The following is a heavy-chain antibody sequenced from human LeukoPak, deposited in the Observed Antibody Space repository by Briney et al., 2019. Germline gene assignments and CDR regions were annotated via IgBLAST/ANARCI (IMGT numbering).Heavy chain of an antibody. D-gene: IGHD3-10*01. CDR1: GFTFTNYG. CDR2: ISVYNGNT. Sequence: ASVKVSYKASGFTFTNYGISWVRQAPGQGLEWMGWISVYNGNTNYAQKLQGRVTMTTDTSTSTAYIELRSLRSDDTAVYYCARAGYYGSGSYYDFDYWGQGTLVTVSS. V-gene: IGHV1-18*01. CDR3: ARAGYYGSGSYYDFDY. J-gene: IGHJ4*02.